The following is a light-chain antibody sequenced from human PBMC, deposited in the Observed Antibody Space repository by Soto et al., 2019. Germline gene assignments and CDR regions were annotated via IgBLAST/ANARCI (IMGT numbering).Light chain of an antibody. CDR2: DAS. V-gene: IGKV3-20*01. Sequence: EIVLTQSPGTLSLSPGERATLSCRASQSVGNDYLAWFQQRPGQAPRLLIDDASRRATGIPDRFSGSGSGTDFTLTISRLGPEDLAVYYCQQGATSPLTFGGGTKVEIK. CDR3: QQGATSPLT. CDR1: QSVGNDY. J-gene: IGKJ4*02.